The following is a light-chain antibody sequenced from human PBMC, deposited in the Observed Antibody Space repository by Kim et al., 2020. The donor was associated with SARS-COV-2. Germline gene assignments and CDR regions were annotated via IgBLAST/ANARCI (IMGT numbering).Light chain of an antibody. Sequence: AVVTQEPSLTVPPGGTVTLTCASSTGAVSDYYPNWLQQKPGQPPRALIYSTKKTHSWTPARFSGSLLGHKAALTMSGGEPEDEADYYCLLYFGGGQLLFGGGTQLTFL. CDR3: LLYFGGGQLL. CDR2: STK. CDR1: TGAVSDYY. J-gene: IGLJ2*01. V-gene: IGLV7-43*01.